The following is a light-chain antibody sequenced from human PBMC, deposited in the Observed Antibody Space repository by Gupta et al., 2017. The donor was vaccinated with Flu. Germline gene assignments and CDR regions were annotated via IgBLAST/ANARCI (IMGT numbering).Light chain of an antibody. Sequence: DTQMTQSPSSLSASVGDRVTITCRASQNIKNYLNWYQQEPGKAPKLLVYAASNLQGGVPSRFSGSGFGTDFTLTINTLQPEDFATYSCQQTDTTPWRFGQVTKVEIK. CDR3: QQTDTTPWR. CDR1: QNIKNY. J-gene: IGKJ1*01. CDR2: AAS. V-gene: IGKV1-39*01.